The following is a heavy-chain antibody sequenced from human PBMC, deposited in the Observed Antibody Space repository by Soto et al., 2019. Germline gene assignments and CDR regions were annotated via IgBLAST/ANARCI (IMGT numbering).Heavy chain of an antibody. D-gene: IGHD3-10*01. V-gene: IGHV4-59*01. CDR1: GGSISSYY. Sequence: SETLSLTCTVSGGSISSYYWSWIRQPPGKGLEWIGYIYYSGSTNYNPSLKSRVTISVDTSKNQFSLKLSSVTAADTAVYYCASTEYHYGSGSYYYYYMDVWGKGTTVTVSS. CDR2: IYYSGST. J-gene: IGHJ6*03. CDR3: ASTEYHYGSGSYYYYYMDV.